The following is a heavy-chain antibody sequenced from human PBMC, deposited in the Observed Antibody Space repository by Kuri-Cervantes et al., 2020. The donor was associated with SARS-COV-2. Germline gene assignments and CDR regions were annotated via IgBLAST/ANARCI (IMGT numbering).Heavy chain of an antibody. CDR1: GFAFSSYD. D-gene: IGHD3-10*01. J-gene: IGHJ6*02. CDR2: IGTAGDT. Sequence: GESLKISCAASGFAFSSYDMHWVRQATGKGLEWVSAIGTAGDTYYPGSVKGRLTISRENAKNSLYLQMNSLRAGDTAVYYCARGLGVLLWFGEADYGMDVWGQGTTVTVSS. V-gene: IGHV3-13*01. CDR3: ARGLGVLLWFGEADYGMDV.